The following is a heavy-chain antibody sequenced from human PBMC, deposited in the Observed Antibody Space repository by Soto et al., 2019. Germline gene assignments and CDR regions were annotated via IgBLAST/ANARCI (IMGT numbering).Heavy chain of an antibody. D-gene: IGHD6-19*01. J-gene: IGHJ6*02. V-gene: IGHV3-23*01. CDR3: AKGGVWYPGDYYGMDV. Sequence: PRGSLTLSCAASGFTFSSYAMSWARQAPGKGREWVSAVSGSGDSTYYADSVKSRFTISRDNSKNTLYLQMNSLRAEDTAVYYCAKGGVWYPGDYYGMDVWGPGTPVTVFS. CDR2: VSGSGDST. CDR1: GFTFSSYA.